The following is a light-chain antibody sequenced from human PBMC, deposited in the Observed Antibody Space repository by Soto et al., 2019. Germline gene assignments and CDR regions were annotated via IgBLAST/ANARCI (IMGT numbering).Light chain of an antibody. CDR2: DAS. CDR1: QSISSW. V-gene: IGKV1-5*01. Sequence: DIQMTQSPSTLSASVGDRVTITCRASQSISSWLAWYQQKPGKAPNLLIYDASSLESWVPSRFSGSGSGTEFALTISRLQPDDFATYYCQQYISYWTFGQGTKVEVK. CDR3: QQYISYWT. J-gene: IGKJ1*01.